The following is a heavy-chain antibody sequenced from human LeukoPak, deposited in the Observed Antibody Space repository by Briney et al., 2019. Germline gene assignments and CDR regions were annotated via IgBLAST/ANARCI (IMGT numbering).Heavy chain of an antibody. J-gene: IGHJ4*02. CDR1: GFTFSSYW. CDR2: IKQTGSEK. Sequence: GGSLRLSXAASGFTFSSYWMSWVRQVPGKGLEWVANIKQTGSEKFYVDSVKGRFTISRDNAKNSLYLQMNSPRAEDTAAYYCARGRGYYDTSGAFDYWGQGTLVTVSS. V-gene: IGHV3-7*04. D-gene: IGHD3-22*01. CDR3: ARGRGYYDTSGAFDY.